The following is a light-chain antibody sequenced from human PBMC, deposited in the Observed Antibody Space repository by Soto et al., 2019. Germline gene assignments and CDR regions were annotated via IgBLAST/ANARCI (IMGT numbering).Light chain of an antibody. CDR3: QQANSFPWT. V-gene: IGKV1-12*01. J-gene: IGKJ1*01. CDR2: AAS. CDR1: QGISSW. Sequence: IQLTQFPSSVSASVGDRVTITCRASQGISSWLGWYQQKPGEAPKLLIYAASRLQIGAPSRFSGSESGTEFTLTISSLQPEDLGTYYCQQANSFPWTFGQGTKVEI.